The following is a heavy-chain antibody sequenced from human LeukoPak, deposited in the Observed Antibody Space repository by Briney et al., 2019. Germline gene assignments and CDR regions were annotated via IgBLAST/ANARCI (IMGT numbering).Heavy chain of an antibody. J-gene: IGHJ4*02. Sequence: TGGSLRLSCAASGFTFSTYVMNWFRQAPGKGLEWVSTINVGAEYIFYADSVKGRFTISRDDSNNALYLQMHSLRAEDTALYYCASGPPFLKYFEYWGQGTLVTVSS. CDR2: INVGAEYI. CDR3: ASGPPFLKYFEY. V-gene: IGHV3-23*01. D-gene: IGHD3-3*01. CDR1: GFTFSTYV.